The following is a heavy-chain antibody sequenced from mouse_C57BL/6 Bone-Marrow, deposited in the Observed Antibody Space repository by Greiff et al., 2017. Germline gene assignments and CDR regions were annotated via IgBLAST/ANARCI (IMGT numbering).Heavy chain of an antibody. CDR1: GFTFSSYA. CDR3: TRGDYYGSSYGDYFDY. Sequence: DVKLQESGEGLVKPGGSLKLSCAASGFTFSSYAMSWVRQTPEKRLEWVAYISSGGDYIYYADTVKGRFTISRDNARNTLYLQMSSLKSEDTAMYYCTRGDYYGSSYGDYFDYWGQGTTLTVSS. D-gene: IGHD1-1*01. J-gene: IGHJ2*01. CDR2: ISSGGDYI. V-gene: IGHV5-9-1*02.